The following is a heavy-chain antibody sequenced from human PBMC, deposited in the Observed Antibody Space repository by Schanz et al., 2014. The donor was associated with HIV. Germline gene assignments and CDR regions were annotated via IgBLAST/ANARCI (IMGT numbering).Heavy chain of an antibody. CDR1: EYIFTDHY. D-gene: IGHD6-13*01. V-gene: IGHV1-2*02. J-gene: IGHJ6*02. CDR3: ASDLSVYSSSSSV. CDR2: INPNSGGT. Sequence: QVQLVQSGTEVKRPGASVKVSCKASEYIFTDHYIQWVRQAPGHGLEWMGWINPNSGGTNYAQKFQGRVTMTRDTSISTAYMELSRLRSDDTAVYYCASDLSVYSSSSSVWGQGTTVTVSS.